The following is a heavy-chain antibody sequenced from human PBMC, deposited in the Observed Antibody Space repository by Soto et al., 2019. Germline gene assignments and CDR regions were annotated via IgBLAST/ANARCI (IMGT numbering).Heavy chain of an antibody. CDR2: ISYDGSNK. CDR1: GFTFNNYA. Sequence: QVQLVESGGGVVQPGGSLRLSCAASGFTFNNYAVHWVRQAPGKGLEWVAIISYDGSNKYYADSVKGRFTIARDNSKNTLYLQMNSLRAEDTAVYYCASQLLTIGSFDYWGQGTLFTFSS. J-gene: IGHJ4*02. D-gene: IGHD2-2*01. CDR3: ASQLLTIGSFDY. V-gene: IGHV3-30-3*01.